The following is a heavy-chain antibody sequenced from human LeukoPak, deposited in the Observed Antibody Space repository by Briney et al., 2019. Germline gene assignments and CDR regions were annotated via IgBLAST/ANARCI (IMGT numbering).Heavy chain of an antibody. V-gene: IGHV4-61*02. D-gene: IGHD3-22*01. CDR3: ARVRRVVVITLTPGAFDI. Sequence: SQTLSLTCTVSGGSISSGSYYWSWIRQPAGKGLEWIGRIYTSGSTNYNPSLKSRVTISVDTSKNQFSLKLSSVTAADTAVYYCARVRRVVVITLTPGAFDIWGQGTMVTVSS. CDR2: IYTSGST. J-gene: IGHJ3*02. CDR1: GGSISSGSYY.